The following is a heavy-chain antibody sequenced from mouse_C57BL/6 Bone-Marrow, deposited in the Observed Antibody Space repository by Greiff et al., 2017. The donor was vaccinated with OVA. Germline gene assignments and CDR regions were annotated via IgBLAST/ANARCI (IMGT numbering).Heavy chain of an antibody. D-gene: IGHD2-1*01. V-gene: IGHV1-76*01. Sequence: VKLMESGAELVRPGASVKLSCKASGYTFTDYYINWVKQRPGQGLEWIARIYPGSGNTYYNEKFKGKATLTAEKSSSTAYMQLSSLTSEDSAVYFCAKGLYGNWAYWGQGTLVTVSA. CDR2: IYPGSGNT. CDR1: GYTFTDYY. CDR3: AKGLYGNWAY. J-gene: IGHJ3*01.